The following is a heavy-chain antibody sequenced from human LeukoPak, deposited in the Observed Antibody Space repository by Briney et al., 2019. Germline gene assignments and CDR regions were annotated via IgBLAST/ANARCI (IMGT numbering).Heavy chain of an antibody. J-gene: IGHJ4*02. V-gene: IGHV1-2*06. CDR2: INPNNGGT. Sequence: GASVKVSCKASGYTFTGYYMHWVRQAPEQGLEWMGRINPNNGGTNCAQKFQGRVTMTGDTSISTACMELSSLRSDDTAVYYCARESGSYHGNDYWGQGTLVTVSS. D-gene: IGHD1-26*01. CDR1: GYTFTGYY. CDR3: ARESGSYHGNDY.